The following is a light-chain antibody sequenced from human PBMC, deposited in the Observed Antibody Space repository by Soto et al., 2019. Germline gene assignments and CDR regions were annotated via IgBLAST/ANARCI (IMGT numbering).Light chain of an antibody. CDR1: ALPTQY. CDR2: KDN. J-gene: IGLJ3*02. CDR3: QSGDTSGTFRV. V-gene: IGLV3-25*03. Sequence: SYELTQPPSVSVSPGQTARITCSGDALPTQYAFWYQQKPGQAPVLLIKKDNERPFGVPERFSGSTSGTTVTLTISGVQAEDEADYHCQSGDTSGTFRVFGGGTKLTVL.